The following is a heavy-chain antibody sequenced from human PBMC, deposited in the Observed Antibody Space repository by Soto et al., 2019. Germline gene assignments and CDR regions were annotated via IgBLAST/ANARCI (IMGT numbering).Heavy chain of an antibody. J-gene: IGHJ3*02. CDR2: IYYSGST. V-gene: IGHV4-59*01. D-gene: IGHD3-22*01. CDR3: AKVVWDYYDGSGYYHGDAFDI. CDR1: GGSISSYY. Sequence: PSETLSLTCTVSGGSISSYYWSWIRQPPGKGLEWIGYIYYSGSTNYNPSLKSRVTISVDTSKNQFSLKLSSVTAADTAVYYCAKVVWDYYDGSGYYHGDAFDIWGQGTMVTVSS.